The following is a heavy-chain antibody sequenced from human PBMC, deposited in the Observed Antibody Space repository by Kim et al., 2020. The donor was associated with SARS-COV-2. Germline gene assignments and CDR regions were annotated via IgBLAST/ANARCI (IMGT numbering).Heavy chain of an antibody. Sequence: NPSLKSRVTISVDTSKNQFSLKLSSVTAADTAVYYCARGYTVVTPDYFDYWGQGTLVTVSS. CDR3: ARGYTVVTPDYFDY. J-gene: IGHJ4*02. D-gene: IGHD2-21*02. V-gene: IGHV4-39*01.